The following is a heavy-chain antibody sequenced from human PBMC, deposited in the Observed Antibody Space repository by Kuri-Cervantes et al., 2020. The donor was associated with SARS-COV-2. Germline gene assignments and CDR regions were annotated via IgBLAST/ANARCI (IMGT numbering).Heavy chain of an antibody. CDR3: ARGGDHTTTYGTWDWYFDL. V-gene: IGHV1-69*10. CDR2: IIPIFGIA. D-gene: IGHD1-1*01. Sequence: SVKVSCKASGYTFTSYGISWVRQAPGQGLEWMGGIIPIFGIANYAQKFQGRVTITADKSTSTAYMELSSLRSEDTAVYYCARGGDHTTTYGTWDWYFDLWGRGNLVTVSS. J-gene: IGHJ2*01. CDR1: GYTFTSYG.